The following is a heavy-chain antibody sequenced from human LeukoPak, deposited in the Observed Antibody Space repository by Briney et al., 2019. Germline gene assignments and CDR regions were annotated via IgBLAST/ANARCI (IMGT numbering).Heavy chain of an antibody. J-gene: IGHJ5*02. CDR3: ARDPWIAVTGSGGFDP. CDR1: GFTFSSYE. Sequence: GGSLSLSCAASGFTFSSYEMNWVRQAPGKGLQRVSYISGGGSTPYYADSVKGRFIISRDNAKNSLYLQMNSLRGEDTAVYYCARDPWIAVTGSGGFDPWGQGALVTVSS. V-gene: IGHV3-48*03. CDR2: ISGGGSTP. D-gene: IGHD6-19*01.